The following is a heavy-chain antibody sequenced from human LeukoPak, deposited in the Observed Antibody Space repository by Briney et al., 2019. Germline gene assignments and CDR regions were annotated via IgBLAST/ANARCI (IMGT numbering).Heavy chain of an antibody. V-gene: IGHV6-1*01. J-gene: IGHJ5*02. CDR1: GDSVSNNNAA. Sequence: SQTLSLTCAISGDSVSNNNAAWNWSRQSPSRGLEWLGRTYHRSKWYNDYAASVKSRITINPDTSKNQFSLKLSSVTAADTAVYYCARGGSSSSKSWGQGTLVTVSS. D-gene: IGHD6-13*01. CDR2: TYHRSKWYN. CDR3: ARGGSSSSKS.